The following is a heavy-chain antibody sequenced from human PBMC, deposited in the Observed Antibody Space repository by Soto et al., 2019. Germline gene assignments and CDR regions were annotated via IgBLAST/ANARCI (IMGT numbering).Heavy chain of an antibody. J-gene: IGHJ4*02. CDR3: AKGGYNYGFLFDC. Sequence: LRLSCAASGFTFSTYAMSWVRQAPGKGLEWVSTIDNSGGITYYADSVKGRFTISRDNSKNTLYLQMNSLRAEDTAVYYCAKGGYNYGFLFDCWGQGTLVTVSS. D-gene: IGHD5-18*01. V-gene: IGHV3-23*05. CDR1: GFTFSTYA. CDR2: IDNSGGIT.